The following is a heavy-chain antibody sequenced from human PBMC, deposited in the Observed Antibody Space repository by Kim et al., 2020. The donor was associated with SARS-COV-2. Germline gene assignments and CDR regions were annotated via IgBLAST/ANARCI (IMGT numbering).Heavy chain of an antibody. CDR2: INHSGST. CDR1: GGSFSAYY. Sequence: SETLSLTCAVYGGSFSAYYWSWIRQPPGKGLEWIGEINHSGSTNYNPSLKSRVTISVDTSKNQFSLKLSSVTAADTAVYYCARGSKIDYAPVEYNFDYWGQGTLVTVSS. J-gene: IGHJ4*02. CDR3: ARGSKIDYAPVEYNFDY. V-gene: IGHV4-34*01. D-gene: IGHD4-17*01.